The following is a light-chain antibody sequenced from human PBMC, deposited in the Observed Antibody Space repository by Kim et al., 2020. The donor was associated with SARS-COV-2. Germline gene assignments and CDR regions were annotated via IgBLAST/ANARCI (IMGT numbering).Light chain of an antibody. J-gene: IGKJ2*01. V-gene: IGKV3-20*01. Sequence: LSPRERATLSCRASQSVSSSYLAWYQQKPGQAPRLLIYGASSRATGIPDRFSGSGSGTDFTLTISRLEPEDFAVYYCQQYGSSLYTFGQGTKLEIK. CDR2: GAS. CDR3: QQYGSSLYT. CDR1: QSVSSSY.